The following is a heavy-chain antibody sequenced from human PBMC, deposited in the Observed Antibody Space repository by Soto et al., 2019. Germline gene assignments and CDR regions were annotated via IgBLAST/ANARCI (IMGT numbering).Heavy chain of an antibody. D-gene: IGHD2-21*01. CDR2: VWYDGSSK. CDR3: AREIDSYYDGMDV. CDR1: GFTFSNFG. V-gene: IGHV3-33*01. J-gene: IGHJ6*02. Sequence: PGGSLRLSCEASGFTFSNFGMNWVRQAPGKGLEWVARVWYDGSSKYYVDSVKGRFTISRDNSKETVYLQMNSLRAEDTGVYYCAREIDSYYDGMDVWGQGTTVTVSS.